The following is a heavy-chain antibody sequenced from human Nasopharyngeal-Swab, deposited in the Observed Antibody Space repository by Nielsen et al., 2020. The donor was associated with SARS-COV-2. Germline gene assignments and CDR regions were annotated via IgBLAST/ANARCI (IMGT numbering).Heavy chain of an antibody. CDR1: GGSISSYY. CDR3: ARAYRYSNYRWFDP. D-gene: IGHD4-11*01. CDR2: IYYSGST. Sequence: SETLSFTCTVSGGSISSYYWSWIRQPPGKGLEWIGYIYYSGSTNYNPSLKSRVTISVDTSKNQFSLKLSSVTAADTAVYYCARAYRYSNYRWFDPWGQGTLVTVSS. J-gene: IGHJ5*02. V-gene: IGHV4-59*01.